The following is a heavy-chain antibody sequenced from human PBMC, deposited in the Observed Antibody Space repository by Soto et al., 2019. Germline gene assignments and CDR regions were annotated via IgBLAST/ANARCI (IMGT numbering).Heavy chain of an antibody. CDR2: ISVYSGHT. Sequence: QVQLVQSGAEVKKPGASVQVSCTASGYTFNTFGISWVRQAPGQGLEWMGWISVYSGHTDFAQKLQDRVTLTTDTTTSTAYMDLRDLRADDTAVYYCARELVRYDILTARNFYALDVWGPGTTVTVSS. CDR3: ARELVRYDILTARNFYALDV. D-gene: IGHD3-9*01. CDR1: GYTFNTFG. J-gene: IGHJ6*02. V-gene: IGHV1-18*01.